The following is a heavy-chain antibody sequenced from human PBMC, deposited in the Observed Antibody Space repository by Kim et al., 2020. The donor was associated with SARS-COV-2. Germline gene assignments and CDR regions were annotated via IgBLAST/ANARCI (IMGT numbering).Heavy chain of an antibody. V-gene: IGHV3-7*03. CDR1: GFTFSSYW. CDR3: ARRTYYDFWTAPWGSSYFDY. CDR2: IKQDGSEK. J-gene: IGHJ4*02. Sequence: GGSLRLSCAVSGFTFSSYWMSWVRQAPGKGLEWVANIKQDGSEKYYVDSVKGRITISRDNAKNSLYLQMNSLRAEDTAVYYCARRTYYDFWTAPWGSSYFDYWGQGTLVTVSS. D-gene: IGHD3-3*01.